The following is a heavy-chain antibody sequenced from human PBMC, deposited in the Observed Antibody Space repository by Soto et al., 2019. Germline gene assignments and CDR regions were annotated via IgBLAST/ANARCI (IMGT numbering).Heavy chain of an antibody. J-gene: IGHJ6*02. CDR2: IYHRGST. D-gene: IGHD7-27*01. V-gene: IGHV4-30-2*01. Sequence: QLQLQESGSGLVKPSQTLSLNCAVSGGSISSGGYSWSWIRQPPGKGLEWIGYIYHRGSTYYNPSLKSRVTISVDRSKNQFSLKLSSVTAADTAVYYCDRARANWGLYGMDVWGQGTTVTVSS. CDR3: DRARANWGLYGMDV. CDR1: GGSISSGGYS.